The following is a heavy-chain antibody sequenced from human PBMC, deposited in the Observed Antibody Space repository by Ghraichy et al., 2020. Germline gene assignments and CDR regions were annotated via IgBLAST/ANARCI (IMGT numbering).Heavy chain of an antibody. CDR2: IGTAGDT. V-gene: IGHV3-13*01. Sequence: GGSLRLSCAASGFTFSSYDMHWVRQATGKGLEWVSAIGTAGDTYYPGSVKGRFTISRENAKNSLYLQMNSLRAGDTAVYYCARDSGSYYGDAFDIWGQGTMVTVSS. D-gene: IGHD1-26*01. CDR3: ARDSGSYYGDAFDI. J-gene: IGHJ3*02. CDR1: GFTFSSYD.